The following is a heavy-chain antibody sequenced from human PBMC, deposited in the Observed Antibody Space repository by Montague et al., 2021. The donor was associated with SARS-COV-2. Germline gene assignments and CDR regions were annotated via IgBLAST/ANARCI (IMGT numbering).Heavy chain of an antibody. V-gene: IGHV3-11*01. CDR3: ARVRHSYGYLSAFDI. J-gene: IGHJ3*02. CDR2: ISSSGSII. Sequence: SLRLSCAASGFTFSDYYMSWIRQAPGKGLEWVSYISSSGSIIYYADSVMGRFTISRDNAKNSLYLQMNSLRAEDTAVYYCARVRHSYGYLSAFDIWGQGTMVTVSS. D-gene: IGHD5-18*01. CDR1: GFTFSDYY.